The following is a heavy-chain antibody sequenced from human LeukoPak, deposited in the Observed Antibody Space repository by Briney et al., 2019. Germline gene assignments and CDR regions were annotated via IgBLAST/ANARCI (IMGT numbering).Heavy chain of an antibody. CDR3: AKTIHSSSSGVVDY. CDR2: IRHDGSNK. V-gene: IGHV3-30*02. CDR1: GFTFSSYG. Sequence: PGGSLRLSCPASGFTFSSYGMHWVRQAPGKGLEWVAFIRHDGSNKYYADSVKGRFTISRDNSKNTLYLQMNSLRAEDTAVYYCAKTIHSSSSGVVDYWGQGTLVTVSS. D-gene: IGHD6-6*01. J-gene: IGHJ4*02.